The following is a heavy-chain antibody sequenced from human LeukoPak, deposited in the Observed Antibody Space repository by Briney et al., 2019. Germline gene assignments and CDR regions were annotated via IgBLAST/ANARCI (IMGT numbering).Heavy chain of an antibody. CDR1: GFTFSSYN. CDR3: AREQESYYYYYMDV. Sequence: GGSLRLSCAASGFTFSSYNMNWVRQAPGKGLEWVSSITSSSTYIYYADSVRGRFTISRDNAKNSLYLQMNSLRAEDTAVYFCAREQESYYYYYMDVWGKGTTVTVSS. CDR2: ITSSSTYI. V-gene: IGHV3-21*01. J-gene: IGHJ6*03.